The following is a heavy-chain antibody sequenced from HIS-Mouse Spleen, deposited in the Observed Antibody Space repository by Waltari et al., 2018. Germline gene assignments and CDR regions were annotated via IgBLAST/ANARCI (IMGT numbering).Heavy chain of an antibody. V-gene: IGHV4-38-2*02. D-gene: IGHD2-15*01. Sequence: QVQLQASGPGLVKPSETLSLTCTVPGYSISSGYYWGWIRQPPGKGLEWIGSIYHSGSTYYNPSLKSRVTISVDTSKNQFSLKLCSVTAADTAVYYCARDDGRGWDYWGQGTLVTVSS. CDR2: IYHSGST. CDR3: ARDDGRGWDY. CDR1: GYSISSGYY. J-gene: IGHJ4*02.